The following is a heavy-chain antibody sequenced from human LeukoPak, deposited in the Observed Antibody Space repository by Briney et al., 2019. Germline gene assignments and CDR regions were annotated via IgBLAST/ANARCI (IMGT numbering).Heavy chain of an antibody. D-gene: IGHD3-10*01. J-gene: IGHJ3*02. CDR1: GFTFSDAW. Sequence: PGGSLRLSCAASGFTFSDAWLSWVRQAPGKGLEWVGRIKRKTAGGTTDYAAPVKGRFTISRDNSKNTLYLQMNSLRAEDTAVYYCAKAGRLVRGAFDIWGQGTMVTVSS. CDR2: IKRKTAGGTT. V-gene: IGHV3-15*01. CDR3: AKAGRLVRGAFDI.